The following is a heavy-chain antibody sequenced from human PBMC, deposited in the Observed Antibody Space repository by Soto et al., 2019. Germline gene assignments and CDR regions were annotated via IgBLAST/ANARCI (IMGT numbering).Heavy chain of an antibody. D-gene: IGHD3-3*01. CDR1: GGSISTDSYN. J-gene: IGHJ3*01. CDR2: IYYDGTP. CDR3: ARFFGNAFDV. Sequence: QLQLQESGPGLVKPSETLSLTCSVSGGSISTDSYNSDWIRQSPGKGLEWIGTIYYDGTPSYNPSLKSQVTISVDTSRNHFSLKVKSVTAADTAMYYCARFFGNAFDVWGQGTMVKVSS. V-gene: IGHV4-39*02.